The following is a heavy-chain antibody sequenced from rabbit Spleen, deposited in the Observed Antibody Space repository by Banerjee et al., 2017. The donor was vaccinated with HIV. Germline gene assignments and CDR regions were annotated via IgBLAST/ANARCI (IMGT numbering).Heavy chain of an antibody. CDR1: GFSFSDRDV. CDR2: INTATGKD. Sequence: QEQVEESGGGLVKPEGSLTLTCKASGFSFSDRDVMCWVRQAPGKGLEWIACINTATGKDVYASWAKGRFTISKTSSATVTLQMRSMTAADTSAYCCSGDLPGIIGWNVYLWGPGTLVTVS. J-gene: IGHJ4*01. CDR3: SGDLPGIIGWNVYL. D-gene: IGHD1-1*01. V-gene: IGHV1S45*01.